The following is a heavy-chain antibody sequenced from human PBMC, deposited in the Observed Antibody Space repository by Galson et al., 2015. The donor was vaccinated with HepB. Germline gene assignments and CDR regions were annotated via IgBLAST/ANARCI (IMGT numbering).Heavy chain of an antibody. CDR2: INAGNGNT. CDR3: ASNVWERPPALDY. V-gene: IGHV1-3*01. CDR1: GYTFTSYA. Sequence: SVKVSCKASGYTFTSYAMHWVRQAPGQRLEWMGWINAGNGNTKYSQKFQGRVTITRDTSASTAYMELSSLRSEDTAVYYCASNVWERPPALDYWGQGTLVTVSS. D-gene: IGHD1-26*01. J-gene: IGHJ4*02.